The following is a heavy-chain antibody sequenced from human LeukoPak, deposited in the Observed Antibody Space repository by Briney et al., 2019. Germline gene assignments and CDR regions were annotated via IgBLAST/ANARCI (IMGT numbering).Heavy chain of an antibody. D-gene: IGHD6-13*01. Sequence: PSETLSLTCTVSGGSISSYYWSWIRQPPGKGLEWIGYIYYSGSTNYNPSLKSRVTISVDTSKNQFSLKLSSVTAADTAVYYCARHVGSSSWQNFDYWGQGTLVTVSS. CDR2: IYYSGST. V-gene: IGHV4-59*08. CDR3: ARHVGSSSWQNFDY. CDR1: GGSISSYY. J-gene: IGHJ4*02.